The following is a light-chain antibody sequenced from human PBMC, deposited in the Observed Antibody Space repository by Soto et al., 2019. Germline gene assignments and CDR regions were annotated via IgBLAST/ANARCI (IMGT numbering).Light chain of an antibody. CDR3: QTWGTGIRV. V-gene: IGLV4-69*01. CDR2: VNSDGSH. CDR1: SGHSNYA. J-gene: IGLJ1*01. Sequence: QSVLTQSPSASASLGASVKLTCTLSSGHSNYAIAWHQQQPEKGPRYLMKVNSDGSHRKGDGIPDRFSGSSSGAQRYLTISSLQSEDEADYYCQTWGTGIRVFGTGTKLTGL.